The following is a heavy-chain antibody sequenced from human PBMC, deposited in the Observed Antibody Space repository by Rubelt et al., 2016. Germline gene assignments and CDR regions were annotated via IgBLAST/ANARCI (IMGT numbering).Heavy chain of an antibody. CDR3: ARDLVGVVITTHDAFDI. D-gene: IGHD3-22*01. CDR1: GGTFSSYA. J-gene: IGHJ3*02. Sequence: QVQLVQSGAEVKKPGSSVKVSCKASGGTFSSYAISWVRQAPGQGLEWMGGIIPIFGTANYAQKFQGRVTINADKTTSTAYMELSSLRSEDTAVDYCARDLVGVVITTHDAFDIWGQGTMVTVSS. V-gene: IGHV1-69*06. CDR2: IIPIFGTA.